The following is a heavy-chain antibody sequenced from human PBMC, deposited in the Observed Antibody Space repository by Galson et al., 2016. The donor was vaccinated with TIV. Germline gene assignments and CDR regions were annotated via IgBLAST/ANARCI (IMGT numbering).Heavy chain of an antibody. D-gene: IGHD4-23*01. V-gene: IGHV4-59*01. CDR3: VRAPGGRNWYFDL. J-gene: IGHJ2*01. CDR2: VYYTGST. CDR1: GGTINTYP. Sequence: ETLSLPCPVSGGTINTYPWTWIRQSPGKGLEWIGYVYYTGSTNYNPSLKSRVTISVDTSKNQFSLNLNSVTSADTAVYYCVRAPGGRNWYFDLWGRGTLVTVSS.